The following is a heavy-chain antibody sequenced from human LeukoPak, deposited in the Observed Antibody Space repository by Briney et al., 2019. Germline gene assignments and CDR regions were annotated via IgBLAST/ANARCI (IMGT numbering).Heavy chain of an antibody. D-gene: IGHD2-2*01. CDR3: ARAWAQYCSSTSCRTKNWFDP. CDR2: ISYDGSNK. V-gene: IGHV3-30*03. J-gene: IGHJ5*02. CDR1: GFTFSSYG. Sequence: GRSLRLSCAASGFTFSSYGMHWVRQAPGKGLEWVAVISYDGSNKYYADSVKGRFTISRDNSKNTLYLQMNSLRAEDTAVYYCARAWAQYCSSTSCRTKNWFDPWGQGTLVTVSS.